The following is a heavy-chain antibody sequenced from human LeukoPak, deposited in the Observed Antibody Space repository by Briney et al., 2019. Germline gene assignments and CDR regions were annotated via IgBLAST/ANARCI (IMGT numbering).Heavy chain of an antibody. CDR2: IKQDGSEK. Sequence: GGSLRLSCAASGFTFSSYWMSWVRQAPGKGLERVANIKQDGSEKYYVDSVKGRFTISRDNAKNSLYLQMNSLRAEDTAVYYCAREGAAGDIQLYAFDIWGQGTMVTVSS. CDR3: AREGAAGDIQLYAFDI. D-gene: IGHD5-18*01. J-gene: IGHJ3*02. V-gene: IGHV3-7*01. CDR1: GFTFSSYW.